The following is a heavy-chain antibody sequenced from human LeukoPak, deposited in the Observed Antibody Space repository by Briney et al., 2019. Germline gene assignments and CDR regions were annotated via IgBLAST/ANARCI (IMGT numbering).Heavy chain of an antibody. V-gene: IGHV5-51*01. Sequence: GESLKISCTGSGSVSTTYWIRGIRQMPGKGLEWMGIIYPGDSDTRYSPSFQGQVTISADQSISTAYLQWSSPKSSHTAMYYCAREAFEKGAFDIGGQGTMVTVSS. CDR3: AREAFEKGAFDI. D-gene: IGHD3-10*01. CDR2: IYPGDSDT. CDR1: GSVSTTYW. J-gene: IGHJ3*02.